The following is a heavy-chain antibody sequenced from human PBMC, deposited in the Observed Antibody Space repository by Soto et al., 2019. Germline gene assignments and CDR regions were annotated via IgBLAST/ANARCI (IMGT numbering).Heavy chain of an antibody. D-gene: IGHD2-21*02. J-gene: IGHJ4*02. CDR1: EFTFGSYW. CDR3: ARAGYCGPGCYYYFDH. Sequence: EVQLVESGGGLVQPGGSLRLSCAVSEFTFGSYWMNWVRLIPGKGLEWVAYIKPDGSATYYVDSVKGRFTISRDNAKNSLYLQMNSLRVEDTSVYYCARAGYCGPGCYYYFDHWGQGTLVTVSS. V-gene: IGHV3-7*01. CDR2: IKPDGSAT.